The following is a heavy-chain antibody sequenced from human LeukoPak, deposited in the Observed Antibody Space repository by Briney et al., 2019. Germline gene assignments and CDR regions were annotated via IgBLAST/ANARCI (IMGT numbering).Heavy chain of an antibody. J-gene: IGHJ6*04. Sequence: GGTLRLSCAASGSTFSNFGMSWVRQAPGKGLEWISYSGSSNTIYYADSVKGRFTISRDNGKNTLYLQMNSLGAEDTAVYFCARRDYLDVWGKGTTVIVSS. D-gene: IGHD3-22*01. V-gene: IGHV3-48*01. CDR1: GSTFSNFG. CDR3: ARRDYLDV. CDR2: SGSSNTI.